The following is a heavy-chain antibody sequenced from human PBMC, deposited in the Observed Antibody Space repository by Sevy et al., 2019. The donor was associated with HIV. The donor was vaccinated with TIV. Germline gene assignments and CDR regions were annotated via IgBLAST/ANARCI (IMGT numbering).Heavy chain of an antibody. CDR3: ANAYSGSYSHSYLNALDV. J-gene: IGHJ6*02. D-gene: IGHD1-26*01. CDR2: ISHDGINE. CDR1: GFSFSYYG. V-gene: IGHV3-30*18. Sequence: GGSLRLSCIGSGFSFSYYGIHWVRQSPGKGLDWVALISHDGINEYYADSVKGRFTISRDNSKNTVYLEMNSLRNEDTAIYFWANAYSGSYSHSYLNALDVWGQGTTVTVSS.